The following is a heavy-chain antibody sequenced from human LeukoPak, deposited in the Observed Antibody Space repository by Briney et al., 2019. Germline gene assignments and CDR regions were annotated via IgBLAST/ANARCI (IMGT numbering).Heavy chain of an antibody. J-gene: IGHJ6*03. CDR2: FYHGGST. V-gene: IGHV4-59*12. CDR1: GGSISSYY. D-gene: IGHD6-6*01. CDR3: ARGRPTRGRAARGSPEARRYYYYYMDV. Sequence: SETLSLTCTVSGGSISSYYWSWIRQPPGKGLEWIGTFYHGGSTYYNPSLKSRVTISVDTSKNQFSLKLSSVTAADTAVYYCARGRPTRGRAARGSPEARRYYYYYMDVWGKGTTVTVSS.